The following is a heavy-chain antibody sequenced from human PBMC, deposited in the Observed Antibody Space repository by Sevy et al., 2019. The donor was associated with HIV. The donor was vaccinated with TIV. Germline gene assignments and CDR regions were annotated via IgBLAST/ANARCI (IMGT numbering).Heavy chain of an antibody. V-gene: IGHV4-39*01. J-gene: IGHJ4*02. CDR2: IYYSGGT. CDR3: ARQPYDFWSGYYFDY. CDR1: GGSISSSSYY. Sequence: SETLSLTCTVSGGSISSSSYYWGWIRQPPGKGLEWLGSIYYSGGTYYNPSLKSRVTISSDTSKNQFSLKLSSVTAADTAVYYCARQPYDFWSGYYFDYWGQGTLVTVSS. D-gene: IGHD3-3*01.